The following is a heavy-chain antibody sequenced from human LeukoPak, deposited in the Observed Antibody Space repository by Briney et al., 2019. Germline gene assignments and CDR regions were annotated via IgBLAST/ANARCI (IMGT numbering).Heavy chain of an antibody. J-gene: IGHJ6*02. Sequence: PSETLSLTCTVSGGSINSYYWSWIRQPAGKGLEWIGRIYTSGSTNYNPSLKSRVTMSVDTSKNQFSLKLSSVTAADTAVYYCARVAVAGHYYYYGMDVWGQGTTVTVSS. D-gene: IGHD6-19*01. CDR1: GGSINSYY. V-gene: IGHV4-4*07. CDR3: ARVAVAGHYYYYGMDV. CDR2: IYTSGST.